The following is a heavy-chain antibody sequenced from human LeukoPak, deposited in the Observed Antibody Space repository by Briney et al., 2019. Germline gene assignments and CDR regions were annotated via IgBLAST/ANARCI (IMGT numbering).Heavy chain of an antibody. V-gene: IGHV1-69*05. CDR1: GGTFSSYA. J-gene: IGHJ6*03. D-gene: IGHD5-12*01. CDR2: IIPIFGTA. Sequence: ASAKVSCKASGGTFSSYAISWVRQAPGQGLEWMGGIIPIFGTANYAQKFQGRVTITTDESTSTAYMELSSLRSEDTAVYYCARARVVASRVYYMDVWGKGTTVTVSS. CDR3: ARARVVASRVYYMDV.